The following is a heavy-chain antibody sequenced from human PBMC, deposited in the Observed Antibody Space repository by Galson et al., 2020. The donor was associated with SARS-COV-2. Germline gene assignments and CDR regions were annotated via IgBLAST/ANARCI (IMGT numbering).Heavy chain of an antibody. J-gene: IGHJ4*02. Sequence: GGSLRLSCAASGFTFSNYWMICVRQAPGKGLEWVANMNLDGSDKYYVDSVKGRFTISRDNAKNSLYLQLNSLGVEDTAVYYCARGSGRTLDYRGQGTLVTVSS. D-gene: IGHD3-10*01. CDR3: ARGSGRTLDY. CDR1: GFTFSNYW. CDR2: MNLDGSDK. V-gene: IGHV3-7*01.